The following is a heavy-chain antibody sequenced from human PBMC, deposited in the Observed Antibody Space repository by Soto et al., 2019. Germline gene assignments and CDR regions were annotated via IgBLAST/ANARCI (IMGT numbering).Heavy chain of an antibody. CDR3: AREHTYDFWSGYLN. V-gene: IGHV3-30-3*01. D-gene: IGHD3-3*01. CDR1: GFTFSSYA. Sequence: QVQLVESGGGVVQPGRSLRLSCAASGFTFSSYAMHWVRQAPGKGLEWVAVISYDGSNKYYADSVKGRFTISRDNSKNTLHLQMYSLRAEDTAVYYCAREHTYDFWSGYLNWGQGTLVTVSS. J-gene: IGHJ4*02. CDR2: ISYDGSNK.